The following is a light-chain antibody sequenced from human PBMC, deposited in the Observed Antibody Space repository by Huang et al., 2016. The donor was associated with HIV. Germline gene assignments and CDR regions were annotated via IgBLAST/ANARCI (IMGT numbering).Light chain of an antibody. CDR2: DAS. Sequence: DIQMTQSPSSLAASVGDRVTITCQASQDITKFLKWYQQKPGQPPKLLMYDASTLEAGVPSRFSGSGSGTHFSVTISSLQPEDFAIDYCQHYDSLPYTFGQGTKLEIK. V-gene: IGKV1-33*01. J-gene: IGKJ2*01. CDR3: QHYDSLPYT. CDR1: QDITKF.